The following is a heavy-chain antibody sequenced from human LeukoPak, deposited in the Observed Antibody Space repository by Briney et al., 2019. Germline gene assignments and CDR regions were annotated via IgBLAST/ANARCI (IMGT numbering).Heavy chain of an antibody. CDR3: ARDIATGYSSSWYFDY. CDR2: INPSGGST. V-gene: IGHV1-46*01. J-gene: IGHJ4*02. CDR1: GYTFRGYY. D-gene: IGHD6-13*01. Sequence: ASVKVSRKASGYTFRGYYMHWVRQAPGQGLEWMGIINPSGGSTSYAQKFQGRVTMTRDTSTSTVYMELSSLRSEDTAVYYCARDIATGYSSSWYFDYWGQGTLVTVSS.